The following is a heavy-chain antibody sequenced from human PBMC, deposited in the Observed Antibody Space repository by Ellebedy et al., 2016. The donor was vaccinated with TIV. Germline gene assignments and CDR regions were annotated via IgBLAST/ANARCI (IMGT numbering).Heavy chain of an antibody. D-gene: IGHD6-13*01. CDR1: GFTFSDYQ. J-gene: IGHJ5*02. V-gene: IGHV3-30*02. CDR2: IRFDGNNA. Sequence: GGSLRLSCEASGFTFSDYQMNRVRQAPGKGLEWVAFIRFDGNNAYYADSAKGRFTISRDNSKNTLYLQMKSLRAEDTAVYYCARVDSSSWYRGPLDPWGQGTLVTVSS. CDR3: ARVDSSSWYRGPLDP.